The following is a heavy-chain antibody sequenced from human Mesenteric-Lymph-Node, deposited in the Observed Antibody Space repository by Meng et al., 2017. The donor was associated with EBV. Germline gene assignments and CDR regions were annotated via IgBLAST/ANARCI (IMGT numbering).Heavy chain of an antibody. D-gene: IGHD2-2*01. Sequence: QVHLVQSGAEVKKPAASMKIACKASGYTFTNYALEWVRQTPGQRLEWMGWINVGNGNTKYSQKFEGRVTISRDTSANTAYVELSSLRSEDTAVYYCARIRGIDSSTDYWGQGTLVTVSS. CDR1: GYTFTNYA. V-gene: IGHV1-3*01. CDR2: INVGNGNT. J-gene: IGHJ4*02. CDR3: ARIRGIDSSTDY.